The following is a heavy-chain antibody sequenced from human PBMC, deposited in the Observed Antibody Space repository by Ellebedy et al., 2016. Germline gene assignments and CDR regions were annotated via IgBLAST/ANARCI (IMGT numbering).Heavy chain of an antibody. CDR3: ARGEKYTNYFSP. CDR1: DESFSGFH. Sequence: GSLRLXXAVYDESFSGFHWNWIRQAPGKGLEWIGEINHNGETNYNPSLRSRVSLSVDTSTNQFSLRMTSVTTADTGVYYCARGEKYTNYFSPWGQGTQVTVSS. J-gene: IGHJ5*02. CDR2: INHNGET. D-gene: IGHD2/OR15-2a*01. V-gene: IGHV4-34*01.